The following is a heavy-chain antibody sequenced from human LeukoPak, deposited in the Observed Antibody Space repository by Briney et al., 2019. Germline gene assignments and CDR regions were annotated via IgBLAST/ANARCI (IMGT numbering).Heavy chain of an antibody. V-gene: IGHV3-23*01. CDR3: AKSYTAMVRVPNAFDI. D-gene: IGHD5-18*01. J-gene: IGHJ3*02. Sequence: GGSLRLSCAASGFTFSSYAMSWVRQAPGKGLEWVSAISGSGGSTYYADSVKGRFTISRDNSKNTLYLQMNSLRAEDTAAYYCAKSYTAMVRVPNAFDIWGQGTMVTVSS. CDR1: GFTFSSYA. CDR2: ISGSGGST.